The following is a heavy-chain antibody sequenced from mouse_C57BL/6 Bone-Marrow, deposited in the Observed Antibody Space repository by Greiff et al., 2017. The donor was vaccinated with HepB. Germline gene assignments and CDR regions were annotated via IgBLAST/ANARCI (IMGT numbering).Heavy chain of an antibody. CDR1: GYSITSDY. D-gene: IGHD1-1*01. CDR2: ISYSGST. V-gene: IGHV3-8*01. CDR3: ARGDYYGSSYWYFDV. J-gene: IGHJ1*03. Sequence: EVMLVESGPGLAKPSQTLSLTCSVTGYSITSDYWNWIRKFPGNKLEYMGYISYSGSTYYNPSLKSRISITRDTSKNQYYLQLNSVTTEDTATYYCARGDYYGSSYWYFDVWGTGTTVTVSS.